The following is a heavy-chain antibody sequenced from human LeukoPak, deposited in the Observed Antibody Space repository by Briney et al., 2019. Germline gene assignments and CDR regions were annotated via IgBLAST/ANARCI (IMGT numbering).Heavy chain of an antibody. CDR1: GFTFDDYG. V-gene: IGHV3-48*03. J-gene: IGHJ6*04. CDR3: AELGITLIGGV. Sequence: GGSLRLSCAASGFTFDDYGMSWVRQAPGKGLEWVSYISSSGSTIYYADSVKGRFTISRDNAKNSLYLQMNSLRAEDTAVYYCAELGITLIGGVWGKGTTVTISS. D-gene: IGHD3-10*02. CDR2: ISSSGSTI.